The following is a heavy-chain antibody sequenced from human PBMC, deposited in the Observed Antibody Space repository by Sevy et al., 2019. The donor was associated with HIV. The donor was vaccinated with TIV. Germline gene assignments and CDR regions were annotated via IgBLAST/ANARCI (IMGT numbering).Heavy chain of an antibody. J-gene: IGHJ4*02. V-gene: IGHV1-24*01. CDR1: GYTLTELS. CDR2: FDPEDGET. D-gene: IGHD6-25*01. Sequence: ASVKVSCKVSGYTLTELSMHWVRQAPGKGLEWMGGFDPEDGETIYAQKFQGRVTMTEDTSTDTAYMELSSLGSEDTAGYYCATVRTSRGIATGFDYWGQGTLVTVSS. CDR3: ATVRTSRGIATGFDY.